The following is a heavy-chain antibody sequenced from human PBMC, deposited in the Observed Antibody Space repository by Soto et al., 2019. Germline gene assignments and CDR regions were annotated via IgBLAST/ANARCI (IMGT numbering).Heavy chain of an antibody. CDR2: IIPILGIA. V-gene: IGHV1-69*04. J-gene: IGHJ1*01. D-gene: IGHD4-17*01. CDR3: ARDPLSYGDYENFQH. CDR1: GGTFSSYT. Sequence: ASVKVSCKASGGTFSSYTISWVRQAPGQGLEWMGRIIPILGIANYAQKFQGRVTITADKSTSTAYMELSSLRSEDTAVYYCARDPLSYGDYENFQHWGQGTLVTVSS.